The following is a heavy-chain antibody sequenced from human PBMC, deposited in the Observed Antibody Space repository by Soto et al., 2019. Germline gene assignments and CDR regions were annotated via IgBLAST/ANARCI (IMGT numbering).Heavy chain of an antibody. CDR2: IRGSGGPT. Sequence: DVQLLESGGDLVQPGGSLRLSCAASGFIFSNYAMSWVRQAPGKGLEWVSLIRGSGGPTNYADSVKGRVTVSRDTSKTILLLQMNSLRAEDTAVYYCVKDFRVGYDWTHDWGQGTLVTVSS. D-gene: IGHD5-12*01. V-gene: IGHV3-23*01. J-gene: IGHJ4*02. CDR1: GFIFSNYA. CDR3: VKDFRVGYDWTHD.